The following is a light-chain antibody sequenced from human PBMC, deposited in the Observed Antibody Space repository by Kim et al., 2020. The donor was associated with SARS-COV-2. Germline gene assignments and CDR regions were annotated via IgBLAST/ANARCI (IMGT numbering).Light chain of an antibody. CDR2: EVT. CDR1: SSDICAYES. Sequence: PGQSVPISCTGSSSDICAYESVSWYQQHPGKAPKLIISEVTKRSSGVPDRFSGSKSGNTASLSVSGLQAEDEAEYYCCSYARTSYVFGTGTKFTVL. J-gene: IGLJ1*01. V-gene: IGLV2-8*01. CDR3: CSYARTSYV.